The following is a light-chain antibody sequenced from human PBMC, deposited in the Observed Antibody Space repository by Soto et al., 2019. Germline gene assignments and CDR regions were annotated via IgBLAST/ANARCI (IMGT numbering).Light chain of an antibody. CDR2: AAS. V-gene: IGKV3-20*01. CDR3: QQYGSSRT. J-gene: IGKJ1*01. CDR1: RSVDRSY. Sequence: ENVLTQSPGTLSSFPGERATLSCRASRSVDRSYLAWYQQKAGQAPRLLIYAASSSATGIPDRFSGSSSGTNFPLTISRLEPEDFAVYYCQQYGSSRTFVQGTRVEIK.